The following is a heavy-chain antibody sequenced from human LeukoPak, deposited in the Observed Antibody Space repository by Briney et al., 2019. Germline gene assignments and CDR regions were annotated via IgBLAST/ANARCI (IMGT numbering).Heavy chain of an antibody. J-gene: IGHJ6*04. CDR3: AKDVGYYRYYSMDV. D-gene: IGHD2-8*01. V-gene: IGHV3-30*18. CDR1: AFTFRSFW. Sequence: GGPRGLSCEASAFTFRSFWMHWARQAPGKGLVGGAIISYDGSNKYYAHSVKGRFTISRDNSKNTMYMQMNRLRAEDTAVYNCAKDVGYYRYYSMDVWGKGPTVTVSS. CDR2: ISYDGSNK.